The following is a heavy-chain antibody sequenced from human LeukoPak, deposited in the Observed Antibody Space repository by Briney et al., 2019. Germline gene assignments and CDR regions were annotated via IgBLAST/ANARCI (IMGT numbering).Heavy chain of an antibody. V-gene: IGHV3-48*04. D-gene: IGHD1-14*01. CDR2: ISSSGSTI. CDR1: GFTFSSYN. CDR3: ARSVFDAFDI. J-gene: IGHJ3*02. Sequence: GGSLRLSCAASGFTFSSYNMNWVRQAPGKGLEWVSYISSSGSTIYYADSVKGRFTISRDNAKNSLYLQMNSLRAEDTAVYYCARSVFDAFDIWGQGTMVTVSS.